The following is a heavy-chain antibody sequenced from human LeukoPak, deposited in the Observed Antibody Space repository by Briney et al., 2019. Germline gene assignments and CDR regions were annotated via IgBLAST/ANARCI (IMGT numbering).Heavy chain of an antibody. D-gene: IGHD3-22*01. Sequence: GGSLRLSCEASGFTFSRYWMHWVRQAPGKGLVWVSRINSDGSRTTYADSVKGRFTISRDNSKNTLYLQMNSLRAEDTAVYYCARGYYDSSGPKNYWGQGTLVTVSS. CDR1: GFTFSRYW. J-gene: IGHJ4*02. CDR3: ARGYYDSSGPKNY. V-gene: IGHV3-74*01. CDR2: INSDGSRT.